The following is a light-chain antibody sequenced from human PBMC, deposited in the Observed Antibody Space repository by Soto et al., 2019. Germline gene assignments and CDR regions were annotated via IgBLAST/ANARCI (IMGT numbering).Light chain of an antibody. V-gene: IGKV1-5*03. J-gene: IGKJ5*01. Sequence: DIQMTQSPSTLSASVGDRVTITCRASQSISSRLAWYQQKPGKAPKLLIYKASSLQSGVPSRFSGSGSGTEFTLTISSLQPDDFVTYYCQQYNSYSSTFGQGTRLEIK. CDR1: QSISSR. CDR3: QQYNSYSST. CDR2: KAS.